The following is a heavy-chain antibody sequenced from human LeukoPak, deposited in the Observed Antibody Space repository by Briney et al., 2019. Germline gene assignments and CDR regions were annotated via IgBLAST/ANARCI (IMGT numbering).Heavy chain of an antibody. V-gene: IGHV4-59*08. J-gene: IGHJ5*02. D-gene: IGHD6-13*01. CDR3: ANRIAAGGQNWFDP. Sequence: PSEIRTLTCTVSGGSISGYYWSWLRQPPGKGLEWIGYIYYGGVTKYNPSLTSRVTISVDTSKNQFSLKLSSVTAADTAVYYCANRIAAGGQNWFDPWGKGILVTVSS. CDR1: GGSISGYY. CDR2: IYYGGVT.